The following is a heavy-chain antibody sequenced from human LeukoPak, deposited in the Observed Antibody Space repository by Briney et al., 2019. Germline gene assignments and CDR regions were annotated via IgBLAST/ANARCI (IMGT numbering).Heavy chain of an antibody. CDR1: GGSISNYY. Sequence: SETLSLTCTVSGGSISNYYWNWIRQPPGKGLEWIGYIFYTGSTKYNPSLKSRVTISVDTSKNQFSLKLSSVTAADTAVYYCARVSVHGYSNYWGQGTLVTVSS. D-gene: IGHD2-8*01. V-gene: IGHV4-59*01. J-gene: IGHJ4*02. CDR2: IFYTGST. CDR3: ARVSVHGYSNY.